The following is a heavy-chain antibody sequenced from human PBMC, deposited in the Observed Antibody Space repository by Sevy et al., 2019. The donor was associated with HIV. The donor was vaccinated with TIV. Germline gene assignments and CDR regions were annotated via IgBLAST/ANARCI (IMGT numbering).Heavy chain of an antibody. CDR3: ARDPWLYSSSWSFDY. CDR2: IKSDGSST. V-gene: IGHV3-74*01. Sequence: GGSLRLSCAVSGFTFSSYWMHWVHQAPGRGPVWVSRIKSDGSSTNYADSVKGRFTISRDNAKNTLYLQMNSLRAEDTAVYYCARDPWLYSSSWSFDYWGQGTLVTVSS. CDR1: GFTFSSYW. D-gene: IGHD6-13*01. J-gene: IGHJ4*02.